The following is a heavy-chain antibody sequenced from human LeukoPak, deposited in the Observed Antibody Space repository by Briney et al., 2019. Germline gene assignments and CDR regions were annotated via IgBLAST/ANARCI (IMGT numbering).Heavy chain of an antibody. CDR3: AKGSQGKHTYCTSTYCLVHNWFDP. V-gene: IGHV4-4*07. J-gene: IGHJ5*02. Sequence: PSETLSLTCTVSGDSLSGEFWAWFRQPAGKGREGRGRIYSSGTTTYNPSLKSRVTMSVDTSKNQFSLKLSSVTAADTAVYYCAKGSQGKHTYCTSTYCLVHNWFDPWGQGTLVTVSS. CDR2: IYSSGTT. D-gene: IGHD2-2*01. CDR1: GDSLSGEF.